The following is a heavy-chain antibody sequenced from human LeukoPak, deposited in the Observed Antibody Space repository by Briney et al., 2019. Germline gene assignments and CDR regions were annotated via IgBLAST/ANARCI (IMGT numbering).Heavy chain of an antibody. CDR1: GFTFSSYW. CDR2: ITEGSSEK. D-gene: IGHD3-22*01. CDR3: ASGTHYYDSSGYYDFDY. J-gene: IGHJ4*02. V-gene: IGHV3-7*01. Sequence: GGTLRLFCAASGFTFSSYWMIWVRQAPGKGREGVADITEGSSEKYYLDSTKGRFTISRDNAQTSLYVQMNSLRAEDNAVYCCASGTHYYDSSGYYDFDYWGQGTLVTASS.